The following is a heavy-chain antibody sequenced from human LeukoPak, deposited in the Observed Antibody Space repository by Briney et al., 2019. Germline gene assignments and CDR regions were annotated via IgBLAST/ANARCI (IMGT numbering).Heavy chain of an antibody. D-gene: IGHD3-16*02. J-gene: IGHJ4*02. CDR1: GGSISSSSYY. V-gene: IGHV4-39*07. Sequence: PSETLSLTCTVSGGSISSSSYYWGWIRQPPGKGLEWIGSIYYSGSTYYNPSLKSRVTISVDTSKNQFSLKLSSVTAADTAVYYCASPVLGELSRFDYWGQGTLVTVPS. CDR2: IYYSGST. CDR3: ASPVLGELSRFDY.